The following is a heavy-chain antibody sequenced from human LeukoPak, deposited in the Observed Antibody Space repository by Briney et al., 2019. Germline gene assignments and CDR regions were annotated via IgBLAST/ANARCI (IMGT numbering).Heavy chain of an antibody. V-gene: IGHV4-31*03. J-gene: IGHJ5*02. CDR3: ARDSLPRYCSSTSCYSNWFDP. Sequence: PSETLSLTCTVSGGSISSGGYYWSWIRQHPGKGLEWIGYIYYSGSTYYNPSLKSRVTISVDTSKNQFSLKLSSVTAADTAVYYCARDSLPRYCSSTSCYSNWFDPWGQGTLVTVSS. D-gene: IGHD2-2*01. CDR1: GGSISSGGYY. CDR2: IYYSGST.